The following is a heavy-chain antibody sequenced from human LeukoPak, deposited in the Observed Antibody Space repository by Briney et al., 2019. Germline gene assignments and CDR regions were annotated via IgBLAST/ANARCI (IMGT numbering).Heavy chain of an antibody. CDR2: ISGSGGST. V-gene: IGHV3-23*01. J-gene: IGHJ3*02. CDR1: GFTFSSYA. Sequence: PGGSLRLSCAVSGFTFSSYAISCVRQAPGKGLEWVSAISGSGGSTYYADSVKGRFTISRDDSRNTLYLQMNSLSAEDTAVYYCAKGDEGAFDIWGQGTMVTVSS. CDR3: AKGDEGAFDI.